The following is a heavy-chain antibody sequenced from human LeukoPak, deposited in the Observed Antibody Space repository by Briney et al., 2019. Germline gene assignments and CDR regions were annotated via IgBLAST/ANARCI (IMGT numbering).Heavy chain of an antibody. CDR2: ISYSGST. J-gene: IGHJ4*02. D-gene: IGHD5-12*01. CDR1: GASISSYY. Sequence: SETLSLTCTVSGASISSYYWSWVRQPPGKGLECIGYISYSGSTNYNPSLKSRVTLSVDTSKSQFSLKLSSVTAVDTAVYFCARVGYSGYGYYFDNWGQGTLVTVSS. CDR3: ARVGYSGYGYYFDN. V-gene: IGHV4-59*01.